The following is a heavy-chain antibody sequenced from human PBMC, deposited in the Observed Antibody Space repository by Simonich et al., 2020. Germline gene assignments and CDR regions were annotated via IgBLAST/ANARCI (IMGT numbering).Heavy chain of an antibody. J-gene: IGHJ4*02. CDR3: ARDREVYGSGSYYNY. CDR2: IKHDGREK. D-gene: IGHD3-10*01. V-gene: IGHV3-7*01. CDR1: GFTFSSYW. Sequence: EVQLVESGGGLVQPGGSLRLSCAASGFTFSSYWMSWVRQAPGKGLEWVANIKHDGREKYYVDSVKGRFTISRDNAKNSLYLQMNSLRAEDTAVYYCARDREVYGSGSYYNYWGQGTLVTVSS.